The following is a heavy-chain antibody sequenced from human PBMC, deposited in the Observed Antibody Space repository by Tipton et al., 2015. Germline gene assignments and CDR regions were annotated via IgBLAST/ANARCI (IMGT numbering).Heavy chain of an antibody. CDR2: IYTSGST. CDR3: ARQGYYYDSRGSHHLQFDI. V-gene: IGHV4-4*07. Sequence: TLSLTCTVSGGSISSYYWSWIRQPAGMGLEWIGRIYTSGSTNYNPSLKSRVTISVDTSKNQFSLKLSSVTAADTAVYYCARQGYYYDSRGSHHLQFDIWGQGTMVTVSS. D-gene: IGHD3-22*01. J-gene: IGHJ3*02. CDR1: GGSISSYY.